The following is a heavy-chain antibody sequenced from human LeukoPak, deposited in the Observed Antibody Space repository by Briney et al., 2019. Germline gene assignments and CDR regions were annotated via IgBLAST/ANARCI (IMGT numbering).Heavy chain of an antibody. CDR2: ISYDGSNK. CDR1: GFTFSSYA. CDR3: AAGPNFDY. Sequence: GRSLRLSCAASGFTFSSYAMHWVRQAPGKGLEWVAVISYDGSNKYYADSVKGRFTISRDNSKNTLYLQMNSLRAEGTAVYYSAAGPNFDYWGQGTLVTVSS. J-gene: IGHJ4*02. D-gene: IGHD6-13*01. V-gene: IGHV3-30*04.